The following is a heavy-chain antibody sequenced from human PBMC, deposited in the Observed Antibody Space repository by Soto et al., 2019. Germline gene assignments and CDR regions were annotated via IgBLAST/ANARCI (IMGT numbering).Heavy chain of an antibody. V-gene: IGHV3-30*18. D-gene: IGHD1-7*01. CDR3: AKDHQTYNWDYLFDS. CDR1: GCTFSIND. CDR2: ISNDGNNK. Sequence: PGGSLRLSCAASGCTFSINDMHWVRQAPGRGLEWVAVISNDGNNKYYADSVKGRFTLSRDNSKNMVYLQMDSLRVEDTAVYFCAKDHQTYNWDYLFDSWGPGTLVTVSS. J-gene: IGHJ4*02.